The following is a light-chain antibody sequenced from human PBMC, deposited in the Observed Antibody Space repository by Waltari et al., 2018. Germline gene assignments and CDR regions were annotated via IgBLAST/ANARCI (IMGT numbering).Light chain of an antibody. CDR2: AAS. CDR3: MQGTNWPQS. Sequence: DIQMTQSPSSLSASVGDRVTITCRASQTISSYLNWYQQKPGKAPKILIYAASSLQSGVPDRFSGSGSGTDFTLRISRVEAEDVGLYFCMQGTNWPQSFGQGTKLEIK. CDR1: QTISSY. J-gene: IGKJ2*03. V-gene: IGKV1-39*01.